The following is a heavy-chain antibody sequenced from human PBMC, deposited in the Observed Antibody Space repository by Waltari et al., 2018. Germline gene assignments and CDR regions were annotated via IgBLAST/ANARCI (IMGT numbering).Heavy chain of an antibody. J-gene: IGHJ4*02. CDR1: GSTFRSYS. CDR2: ISSSSSYI. Sequence: EVQLVESGGGLVKPGGSLRLSCAASGSTFRSYSMNWVRQAPGKGLEWVSSISSSSSYIYYADSVKGRFTISRDNAKNSLYLQMNSLRAEDTAVYYCARDPWGSYRHGEVWGQGTLVTVSS. CDR3: ARDPWGSYRHGEV. D-gene: IGHD3-16*02. V-gene: IGHV3-21*01.